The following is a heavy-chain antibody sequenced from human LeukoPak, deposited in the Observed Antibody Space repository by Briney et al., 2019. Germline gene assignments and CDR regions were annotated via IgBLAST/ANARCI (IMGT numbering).Heavy chain of an antibody. V-gene: IGHV3-9*01. CDR2: ISWNSGSI. Sequence: GGSLRLSCAASGFTFDDYAMHWVRQAPGKGLEWVSGISWNSGSIGYADSVKGRFTISRDNAKNSLYLQMNSLRAEDTAVYYCAKDYSPDGYSSSSSDYWGQGTLVTVSS. D-gene: IGHD6-6*01. CDR3: AKDYSPDGYSSSSSDY. J-gene: IGHJ4*02. CDR1: GFTFDDYA.